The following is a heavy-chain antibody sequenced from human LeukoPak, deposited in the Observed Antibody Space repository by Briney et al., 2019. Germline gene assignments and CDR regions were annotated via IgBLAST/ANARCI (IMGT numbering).Heavy chain of an antibody. CDR1: GYTFNGYY. V-gene: IGHV1-2*02. D-gene: IGHD4-17*01. Sequence: GASVKVSCKASGYTFNGYYMHWVRQAPGQGLEWMAWINPNNGATHYAQKFQGRITLTRDTSISTAYMELSSLRSDDTAVYYCARGAMGDYGDYNLDYWGQGTLVTVSS. J-gene: IGHJ4*02. CDR2: INPNNGAT. CDR3: ARGAMGDYGDYNLDY.